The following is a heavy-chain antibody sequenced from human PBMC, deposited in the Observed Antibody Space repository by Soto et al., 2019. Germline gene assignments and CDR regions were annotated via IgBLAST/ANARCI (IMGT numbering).Heavy chain of an antibody. J-gene: IGHJ5*02. CDR2: MNPNSGNT. V-gene: IGHV1-8*01. CDR3: ARGTRTNDH. CDR1: GYSFPSYD. Sequence: QVQLVQSGAEVKKPGASVKVSCKTSGYSFPSYDVNWVRQATGQGLEWMGWMNPNSGNTGYAQNFQGRVTMTRNTSISTAYMELSSLRSEDTAVYYGARGTRTNDHWGQGTLVTVSS.